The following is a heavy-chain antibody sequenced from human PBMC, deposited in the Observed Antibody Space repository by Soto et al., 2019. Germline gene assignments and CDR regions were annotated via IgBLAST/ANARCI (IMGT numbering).Heavy chain of an antibody. Sequence: EVQLVESGGGLVQPGGSLRLSCAGSGFTFRGYWMHWVRQVPGKGLVWVSRINSDGSSRNYADSVKGRFSISRDNAKNTVYLQVNSLRAEDTAVYYCARGKSGGYYNDYWGQGTLVTVSS. CDR2: INSDGSSR. J-gene: IGHJ4*02. CDR3: ARGKSGGYYNDY. V-gene: IGHV3-74*01. CDR1: GFTFRGYW. D-gene: IGHD3-22*01.